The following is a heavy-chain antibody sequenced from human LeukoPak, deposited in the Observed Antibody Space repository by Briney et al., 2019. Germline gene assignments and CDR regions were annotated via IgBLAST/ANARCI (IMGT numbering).Heavy chain of an antibody. V-gene: IGHV3-74*01. J-gene: IGHJ4*01. CDR1: GFTFSSYW. D-gene: IGHD5-18*01. CDR3: ARVKDTALTPVDY. CDR2: INTDGSTT. Sequence: PGGSLRLSCTVSGFTFSSYWMHWVRQAPGMGLVWVSRINTDGSTTSYADSVKGRFTISRDNSKNTLYLQMNSLRAEDTAVYYCARVKDTALTPVDYWGQEPWSPSPQ.